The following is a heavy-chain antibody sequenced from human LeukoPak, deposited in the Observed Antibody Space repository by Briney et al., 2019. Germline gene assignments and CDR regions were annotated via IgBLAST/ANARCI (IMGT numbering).Heavy chain of an antibody. CDR1: GGSFSGYY. V-gene: IGHV4-34*01. Sequence: SETLSLTCAVYGGSFSGYYWSWIRQPPGKGLEWIGEINRSGSSYYNPSLKSRAAISVDTSKNQFSLKLSSVTAADTAVYYCARGRPGQWLVVDYWGQGTLVTVSS. CDR3: ARGRPGQWLVVDY. J-gene: IGHJ4*02. D-gene: IGHD6-19*01. CDR2: INRSGSS.